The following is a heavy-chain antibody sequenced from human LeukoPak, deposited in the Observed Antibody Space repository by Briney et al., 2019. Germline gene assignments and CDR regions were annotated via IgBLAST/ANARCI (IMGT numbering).Heavy chain of an antibody. CDR2: INPNSGGT. CDR3: ARSGRSGYYKGYFDY. D-gene: IGHD3-3*01. V-gene: IGHV1-2*02. CDR1: GYTFTGYY. Sequence: ASVKVSCKASGYTFTGYYMHWVRQAPGQGLEWMGWINPNSGGTNYAQKFQGRVTMTRDTSISTAYMELSRLRSDDTAVYYCARSGRSGYYKGYFDYWGQGTLVTVSS. J-gene: IGHJ4*02.